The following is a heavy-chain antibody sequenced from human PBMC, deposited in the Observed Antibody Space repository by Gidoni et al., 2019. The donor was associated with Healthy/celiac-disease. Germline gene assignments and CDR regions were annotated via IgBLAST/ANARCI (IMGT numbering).Heavy chain of an antibody. CDR3: ARLGGDYVWGSYRFTFFDY. CDR1: GGSISSSRYY. D-gene: IGHD3-16*02. J-gene: IGHJ4*02. Sequence: QLQLQESGPGLVKPSETLSLTCTVSGGSISSSRYYWGWIRPPPGKGLEWIGSIYSSGSTYYNPSLKSRVTISVDTSKNQFSLKLSSVTAADTAVYYCARLGGDYVWGSYRFTFFDYWGQGTLVTVSS. CDR2: IYSSGST. V-gene: IGHV4-39*01.